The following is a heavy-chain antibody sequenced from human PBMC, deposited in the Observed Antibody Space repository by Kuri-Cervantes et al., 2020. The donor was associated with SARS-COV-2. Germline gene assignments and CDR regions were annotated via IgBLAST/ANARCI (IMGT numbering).Heavy chain of an antibody. V-gene: IGHV3-23*01. CDR1: GFTFSSYA. J-gene: IGHJ6*02. D-gene: IGHD4-17*01. CDR3: AKDMDYGEWMTANNYYYGMDV. Sequence: GESLKISCAASGFTFSSYAMSWARQAPGKGLEWVSAISGSGGSTYYADSVKGRFTISRDNSKNTPYLQMNSLRAEDTAVYYCAKDMDYGEWMTANNYYYGMDVWGQGTTVTVSS. CDR2: ISGSGGST.